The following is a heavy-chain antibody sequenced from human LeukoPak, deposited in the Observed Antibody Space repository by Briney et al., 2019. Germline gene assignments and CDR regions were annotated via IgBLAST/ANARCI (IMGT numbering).Heavy chain of an antibody. Sequence: ASVKVSCKASGGTFSSYAISWVRQAPGQGLEWMGGIIPIFGTANYAQKFQGRVTITADESTSTAYMELSSLRSDDTVVYYCARLCSIRWCLHDWFDPWGQGTLVTVSS. CDR1: GGTFSSYA. V-gene: IGHV1-69*13. J-gene: IGHJ5*02. CDR3: ARLCSIRWCLHDWFDP. CDR2: IIPIFGTA. D-gene: IGHD2-21*01.